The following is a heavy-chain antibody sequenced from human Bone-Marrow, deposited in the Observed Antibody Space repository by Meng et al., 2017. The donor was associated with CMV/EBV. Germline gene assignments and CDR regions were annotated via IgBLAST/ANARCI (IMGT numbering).Heavy chain of an antibody. J-gene: IGHJ4*02. CDR3: ARVGPLSYYDFWSGYYTVDY. CDR2: ISGSGGST. D-gene: IGHD3-3*01. CDR1: GFTFSSYA. Sequence: GESLKISCAASGFTFSSYAMSWVRQAPGKGLEWVSAISGSGGSTYYADSVKGRFTISRDNSKNTLYLQMNSLRAEDTAVYYCARVGPLSYYDFWSGYYTVDYWGQGTLVTVSS. V-gene: IGHV3-23*01.